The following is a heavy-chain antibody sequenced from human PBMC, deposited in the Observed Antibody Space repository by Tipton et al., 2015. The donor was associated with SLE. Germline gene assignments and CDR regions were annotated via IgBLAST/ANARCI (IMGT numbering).Heavy chain of an antibody. Sequence: TLSLTCTVSGVSISSYYWSWIRQHPGKGLEWIGYIYYSGSTYYNPSLKSRVTISVDTSKNQFSLKLSSVTAADTAVYYCARAGYGRTDAFDIWGQGTMVTVSS. D-gene: IGHD4-17*01. J-gene: IGHJ3*02. V-gene: IGHV4-31*03. CDR2: IYYSGST. CDR1: GVSISSYY. CDR3: ARAGYGRTDAFDI.